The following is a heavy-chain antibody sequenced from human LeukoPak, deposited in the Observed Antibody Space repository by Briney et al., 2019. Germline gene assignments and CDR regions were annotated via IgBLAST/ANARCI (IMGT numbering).Heavy chain of an antibody. CDR1: GYTFTSYG. CDR2: ISAYNGNT. CDR3: ARGFGELLSGDWFDP. D-gene: IGHD3-10*01. J-gene: IGHJ5*02. V-gene: IGHV1-18*01. Sequence: GASVKVSCKASGYTFTSYGISWVRQAPGQGLEWMGWISAYNGNTNYAQKFQGRVTITRDTSASTAYMELSSLRSEDTAVYYCARGFGELLSGDWFDPWGQGTLVTVSS.